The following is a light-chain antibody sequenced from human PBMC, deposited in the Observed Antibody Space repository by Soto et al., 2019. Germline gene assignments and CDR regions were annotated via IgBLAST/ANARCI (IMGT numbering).Light chain of an antibody. Sequence: DIQMTQSPSSLSASVGDRVTITCRASQGIRSDLTWYQHKPGKAPKLLIYATSTLQSGVPSRFSGSGSGTDFTPPIRSLQPEDVAAYYCQQSFTTPPYTFGQGTKLEIK. CDR2: ATS. V-gene: IGKV1-39*01. J-gene: IGKJ2*01. CDR1: QGIRSD. CDR3: QQSFTTPPYT.